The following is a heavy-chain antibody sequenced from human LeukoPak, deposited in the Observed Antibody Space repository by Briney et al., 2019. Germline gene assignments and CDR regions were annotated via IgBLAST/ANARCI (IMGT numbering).Heavy chain of an antibody. Sequence: SETLSLTCTVSGGSISDYHWTWIRQPPGKGLEYIGYIYNRGNTFYNPSLKGRVIISADTSKRQFSLKLSSVTAADMAVYYCARGAEGYRFDPWGQGTLVTVSS. CDR2: IYNRGNT. V-gene: IGHV4-59*01. CDR3: ARGAEGYRFDP. CDR1: GGSISDYH. D-gene: IGHD1-1*01. J-gene: IGHJ5*02.